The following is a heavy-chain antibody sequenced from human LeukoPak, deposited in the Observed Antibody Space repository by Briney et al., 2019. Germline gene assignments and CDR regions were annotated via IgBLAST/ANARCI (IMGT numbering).Heavy chain of an antibody. CDR1: GGTFSSYA. CDR2: IIPIFGTA. V-gene: IGHV1-69*05. D-gene: IGHD6-6*01. Sequence: RASVKVSCKASGGTFSSYAISWVRQAPGQGLEWMGGIIPIFGTANYAQKFQGRVTITTDESTSTAYMELSSLRSEDTAVYYCAREGSSNFDYWGQGTLVTVSS. CDR3: AREGSSNFDY. J-gene: IGHJ4*02.